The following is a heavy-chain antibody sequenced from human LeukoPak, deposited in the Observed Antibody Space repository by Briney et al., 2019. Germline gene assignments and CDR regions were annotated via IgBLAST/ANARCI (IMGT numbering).Heavy chain of an antibody. Sequence: PSETLSLTCAVYGGSFSGYYWSWIRQPPGKGLEWIGEINHSGSTNYNPSLKSRVTISVDTSKNQFSLKLSSVTAVDTAVYYCVRLQINYNWFDPWGQGTLVTVSS. V-gene: IGHV4-34*01. CDR1: GGSFSGYY. D-gene: IGHD6-25*01. CDR2: INHSGST. J-gene: IGHJ5*02. CDR3: VRLQINYNWFDP.